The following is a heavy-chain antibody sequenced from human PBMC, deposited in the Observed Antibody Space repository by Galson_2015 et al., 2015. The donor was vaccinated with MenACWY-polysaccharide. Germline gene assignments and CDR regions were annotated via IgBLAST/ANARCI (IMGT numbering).Heavy chain of an antibody. CDR1: GFTFSGHG. J-gene: IGHJ5*02. Sequence: SLRLSCAASGFTFSGHGMTWVRQSPGRGLEWVSTINNAATNTHYSDSVRGRFTISRDNSRNTLYLQVNSLRAEDTAIYYCSAWLWNQFDTWGQGIVVTVSS. D-gene: IGHD2-21*01. CDR2: INNAATNT. CDR3: SAWLWNQFDT. V-gene: IGHV3-23*01.